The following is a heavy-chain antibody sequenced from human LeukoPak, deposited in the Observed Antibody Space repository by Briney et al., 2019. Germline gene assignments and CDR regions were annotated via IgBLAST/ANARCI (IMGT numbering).Heavy chain of an antibody. CDR2: IYYSGST. Sequence: PSETLSLTCTVSGGSISNYYWTWIRQPPGKGLEWIGHIYYSGSTNYNPSLKSRVTISVDTSKNQFSLKLNSVTAADTAVYYCARGQCSSSSCYNYYYYMDVWGKGTTVTVS. CDR1: GGSISNYY. CDR3: ARGQCSSSSCYNYYYYMDV. V-gene: IGHV4-59*01. J-gene: IGHJ6*03. D-gene: IGHD2-2*02.